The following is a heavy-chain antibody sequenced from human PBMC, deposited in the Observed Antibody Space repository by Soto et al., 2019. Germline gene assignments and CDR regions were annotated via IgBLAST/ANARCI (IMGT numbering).Heavy chain of an antibody. Sequence: QVQLQESGPGLVKASETLSLTCTVSGASISNFYWSWIRQPAVKGPEWIGSIFISGNTNYNPSLKSRVTMSLDTSKKPFSLKRRSGTAADPAVSYCARDRGVGAATHRFDSWRQGDQVSVSS. D-gene: IGHD1-26*01. CDR2: IFISGNT. CDR1: GASISNFY. J-gene: IGHJ5*01. V-gene: IGHV4-4*07. CDR3: ARDRGVGAATHRFDS.